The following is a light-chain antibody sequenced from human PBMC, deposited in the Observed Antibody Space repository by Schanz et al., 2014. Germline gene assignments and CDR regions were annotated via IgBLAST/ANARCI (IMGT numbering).Light chain of an antibody. CDR2: GAS. J-gene: IGKJ2*01. Sequence: DIQMTQSPSSLSASVGDRVTITCRASQGISTNLNWFQQRPGTAPKLLIYGASGLQDWVPSRFSGSGSGTDFTLTISSLQPEDFATYYCQQSYSIPPFTFGQGTKLEIK. CDR3: QQSYSIPPFT. V-gene: IGKV1-39*01. CDR1: QGISTN.